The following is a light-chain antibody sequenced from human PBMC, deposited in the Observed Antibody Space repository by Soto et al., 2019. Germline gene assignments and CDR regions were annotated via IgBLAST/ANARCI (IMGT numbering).Light chain of an antibody. V-gene: IGKV1-5*01. Sequence: DIQMTQSPSTLSASVGDRVTITCRASQTITTWLAWYQQKPGKAPKLLIYDASTLESGVPSRFSGSGFGTEFSLTISSLQPDDSATYYCQQYSTYSGTFGQGTMVDI. CDR2: DAS. CDR1: QTITTW. CDR3: QQYSTYSGT. J-gene: IGKJ1*01.